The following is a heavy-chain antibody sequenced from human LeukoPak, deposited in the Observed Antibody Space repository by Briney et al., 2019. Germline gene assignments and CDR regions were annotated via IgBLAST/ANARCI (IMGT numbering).Heavy chain of an antibody. CDR3: ALGLYSSSWPFDY. CDR1: GFTFSSYG. CDR2: IRYDGSNK. Sequence: GGSLRLSCAASGFTFSSYGMHWVRQAPGKGLEWVAFIRYDGSNKYYADSVKGRFTISRDNSKNTLYLQMNSLRAEDTAVYYCALGLYSSSWPFDYWGQGTLVTVSS. J-gene: IGHJ4*02. D-gene: IGHD6-13*01. V-gene: IGHV3-30*02.